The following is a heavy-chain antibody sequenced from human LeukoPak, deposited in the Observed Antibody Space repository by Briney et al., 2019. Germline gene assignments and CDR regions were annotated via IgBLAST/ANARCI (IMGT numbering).Heavy chain of an antibody. V-gene: IGHV1-18*01. CDR3: ATDSVGTDAFDI. D-gene: IGHD2-21*02. J-gene: IGHJ3*02. CDR1: GYTFTSYG. CDR2: ISAYNGNT. Sequence: ASVKVSCRASGYTFTSYGISWVRQAPGQGLEWMGWISAYNGNTNYAQKFQGRVTMTEDTSTDTAYMELSSLRSEDTAVYYCATDSVGTDAFDIWGQGTMVTVSS.